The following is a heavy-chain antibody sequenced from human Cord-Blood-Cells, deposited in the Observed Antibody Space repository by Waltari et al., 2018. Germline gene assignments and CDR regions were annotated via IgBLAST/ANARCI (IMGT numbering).Heavy chain of an antibody. Sequence: QVQLQQWGAGLLKPSETLSLTCAVYGGSFSGYYWSWIRQPPGKGLEWIGEINHSGSTNYNPSLKSRVTISVDTSKNQFSLKLSSVTAADTAVYYCARLGGSSGWYYYYYMDVWGKGTTVTVSS. CDR1: GGSFSGYY. CDR2: INHSGST. CDR3: ARLGGSSGWYYYYYMDV. J-gene: IGHJ6*03. V-gene: IGHV4-34*01. D-gene: IGHD6-19*01.